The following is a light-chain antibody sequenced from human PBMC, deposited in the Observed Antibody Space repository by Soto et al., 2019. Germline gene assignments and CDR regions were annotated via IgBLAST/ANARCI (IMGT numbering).Light chain of an antibody. CDR2: VVS. Sequence: QSVLAQPASVSGSPGQSIAISCTGTSSAVGGYNYVSWHQQHPGKAPKVLISVVSNRPSGVSNRFSGSKSGNTASLTISGLQAEDEADYYCCSYAGSGTFVFGTGTKVTVL. CDR3: CSYAGSGTFV. J-gene: IGLJ1*01. CDR1: SSAVGGYNY. V-gene: IGLV2-23*02.